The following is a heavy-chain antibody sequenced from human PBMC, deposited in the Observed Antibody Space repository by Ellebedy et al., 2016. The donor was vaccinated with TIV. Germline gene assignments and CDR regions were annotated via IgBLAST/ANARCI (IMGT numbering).Heavy chain of an antibody. CDR2: IYQYGDVQ. Sequence: GESLKISCAASGFSFRSYWMSWVRQASGKGLEWVANIYQYGDVQYYVDSVKGRFTISRDNAENSLFLKMNSLRAAATAVYYCARRGSYGDYAVQINSWFDTWGRGILVAVSS. J-gene: IGHJ5*02. D-gene: IGHD4-17*01. CDR1: GFSFRSYW. V-gene: IGHV3-7*01. CDR3: ARRGSYGDYAVQINSWFDT.